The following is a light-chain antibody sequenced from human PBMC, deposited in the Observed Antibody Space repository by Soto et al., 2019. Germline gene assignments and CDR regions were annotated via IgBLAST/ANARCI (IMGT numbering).Light chain of an antibody. CDR2: DVN. V-gene: IGLV2-14*03. J-gene: IGLJ2*01. Sequence: QSALTQPASVSGSPGQSITISCTGTSSDIGAYNFVSWYQQHPGKAPKLMLYDVNIRPSGVSNRFSGSKSGNTASLTISGLQAEDEADYYCTSWTTSTTMIFGGGTKGTGL. CDR1: SSDIGAYNF. CDR3: TSWTTSTTMI.